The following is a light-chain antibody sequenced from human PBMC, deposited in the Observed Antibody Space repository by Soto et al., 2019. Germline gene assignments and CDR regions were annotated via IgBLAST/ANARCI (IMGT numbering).Light chain of an antibody. CDR3: QQRSTWPLLT. V-gene: IGKV3-11*01. CDR2: DAS. J-gene: IGKJ4*01. Sequence: VLTQSPATLSLSPGERATLSCRASQTVSRYLAWYQHKPGQAPRLLIHDASSRATGVPARFNGSGSGTAYTLTISSLEPEDFAIYYCQQRSTWPLLTFGGGTKVEI. CDR1: QTVSRY.